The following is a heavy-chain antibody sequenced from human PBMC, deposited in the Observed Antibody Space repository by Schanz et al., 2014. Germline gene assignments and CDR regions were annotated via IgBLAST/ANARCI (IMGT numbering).Heavy chain of an antibody. V-gene: IGHV3-7*01. Sequence: VQVAESGGGLVLPGGSLRLSCDASGFAFDTYWMSWVRQAPGKGLEWVANIKHDGSEKYYVDSVKGRFTISRDNAKNSMYLEMNSLRAEDTAVFYCARVGGTYYDFWSGVPPTVMHDGFDIWGQGTMVTVS. CDR3: ARVGGTYYDFWSGVPPTVMHDGFDI. J-gene: IGHJ3*02. CDR2: IKHDGSEK. D-gene: IGHD3-3*01. CDR1: GFAFDTYW.